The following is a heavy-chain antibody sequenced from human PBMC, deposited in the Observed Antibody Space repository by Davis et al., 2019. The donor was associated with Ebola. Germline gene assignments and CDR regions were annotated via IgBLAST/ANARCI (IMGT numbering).Heavy chain of an antibody. Sequence: SGPTLVKPTQTLTLTCSFSGFSLSTTGLGVGWIRQPPGKGLEWLALIYWDDDKRYSPSLRSRLTISKDTSKNQVVLTMTNMDPLDTGTYYCAHKAYGSLANWFGPWGQGTLVTVSS. D-gene: IGHD4-17*01. J-gene: IGHJ5*02. CDR1: GFSLSTTGLG. V-gene: IGHV2-5*02. CDR3: AHKAYGSLANWFGP. CDR2: IYWDDDK.